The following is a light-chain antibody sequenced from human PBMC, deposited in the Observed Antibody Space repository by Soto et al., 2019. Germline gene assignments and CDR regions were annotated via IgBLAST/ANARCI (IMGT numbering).Light chain of an antibody. CDR2: DVS. J-gene: IGKJ5*01. Sequence: EIGWTQSPATLSLSPGERVTLACRASRSVSNSLAWCQQKPGQPPRLLIYDVSNRATGIPARFSGSGSGTDFTLPITSLEPEDFAVYFCHQRYNWPRVTFGQGTRLEIK. V-gene: IGKV3-11*01. CDR1: RSVSNS. CDR3: HQRYNWPRVT.